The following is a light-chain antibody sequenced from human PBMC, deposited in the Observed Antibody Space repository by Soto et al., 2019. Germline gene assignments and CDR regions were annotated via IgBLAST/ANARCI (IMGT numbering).Light chain of an antibody. CDR3: QSYDNTLSCSGV. V-gene: IGLV1-40*01. CDR1: SSNIGAGYD. J-gene: IGLJ1*01. Sequence: QSVLTQPPSVSGAPGQRVTISCTGSSSNIGAGYDVHWYQQLPGTAPKLLIYDNTNRPSGVPDRFSGSKSGTSASLAITGLQSEDEADYYCQSYDNTLSCSGVFGTGTKLTVL. CDR2: DNT.